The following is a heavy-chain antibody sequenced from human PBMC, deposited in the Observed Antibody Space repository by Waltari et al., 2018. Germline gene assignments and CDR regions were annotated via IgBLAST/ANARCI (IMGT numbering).Heavy chain of an antibody. D-gene: IGHD6-13*01. CDR2: IIPILGIA. V-gene: IGHV1-69*10. Sequence: QVQLVQSGAEVKKPGSSVKVSCKASGGTFSSYAISWVRQAPGQGLEWMGGIIPILGIANYAQKFQGRVTITADKSTSTAYMELSSLRSEDTAVYYCASLDVVYSSSREDYWGQGTLVTVSS. J-gene: IGHJ4*02. CDR3: ASLDVVYSSSREDY. CDR1: GGTFSSYA.